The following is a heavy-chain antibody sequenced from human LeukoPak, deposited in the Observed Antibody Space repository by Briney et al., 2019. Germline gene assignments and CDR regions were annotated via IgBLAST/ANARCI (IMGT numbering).Heavy chain of an antibody. J-gene: IGHJ3*02. CDR1: GFSVNTNY. Sequence: GGSLRLSCAASGFSVNTNYMTWVRQAPGKGLEWVSVLYSGGGAYYADSVKDRFTISRDYSQNTLLLQMNSLRAEDTALYYCARGKTSGDIIEDAFDSWGQGTMVAVSS. D-gene: IGHD2-15*01. CDR3: ARGKTSGDIIEDAFDS. V-gene: IGHV3-66*01. CDR2: LYSGGGA.